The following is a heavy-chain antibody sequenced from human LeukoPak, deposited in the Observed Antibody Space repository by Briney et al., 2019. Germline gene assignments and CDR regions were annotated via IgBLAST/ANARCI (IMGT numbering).Heavy chain of an antibody. J-gene: IGHJ4*02. CDR1: GGSISSYY. CDR3: ARIAVAGTSDY. Sequence: SETLSLTCTVSGGSISSYYWRRIRQPPGKGLEWIGYIYYSGSTNYNPSLKSRVTISVDTSKNQFSLKLSSVTAADTAVYYCARIAVAGTSDYWGQGTLVTVSS. CDR2: IYYSGST. V-gene: IGHV4-59*01. D-gene: IGHD6-19*01.